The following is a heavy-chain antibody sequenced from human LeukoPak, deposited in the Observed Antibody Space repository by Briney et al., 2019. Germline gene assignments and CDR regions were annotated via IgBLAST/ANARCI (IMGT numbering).Heavy chain of an antibody. CDR1: GYTFAGHH. Sequence: GASVKVSCKTSGYTFAGHHIHWVRQAPGQGLEWMGWINPSSGDTKYAQNFQDRVIMTRDTSISTAYMDLSRLSSADTAIYYCARAGHDSSGYSFRLDYWGQGTLVTVSS. D-gene: IGHD3-22*01. V-gene: IGHV1-2*02. CDR2: INPSSGDT. J-gene: IGHJ4*02. CDR3: ARAGHDSSGYSFRLDY.